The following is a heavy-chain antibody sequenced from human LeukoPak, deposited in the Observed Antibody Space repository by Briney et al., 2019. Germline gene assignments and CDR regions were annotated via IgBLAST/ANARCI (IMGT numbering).Heavy chain of an antibody. CDR3: AGRAMWELPPSY. J-gene: IGHJ4*02. D-gene: IGHD1-26*01. V-gene: IGHV3-11*01. CDR2: ISSSGSTI. CDR1: GFTFSDFY. Sequence: QSGGSLRLSCAASGFTFSDFYMSWTRQAPGKGLEWLSYISSSGSTICYADSVKGRFTISRDNAKNSVYLQMNSLRAEDTAVYYCAGRAMWELPPSYWGQGTLVTVSS.